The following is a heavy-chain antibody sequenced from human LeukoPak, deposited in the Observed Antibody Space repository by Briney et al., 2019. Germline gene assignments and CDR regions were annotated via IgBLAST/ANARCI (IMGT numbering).Heavy chain of an antibody. D-gene: IGHD6-19*01. CDR2: IWYDGSNK. J-gene: IGHJ4*02. V-gene: IGHV3-33*01. CDR1: GFTFSSYG. CDR3: ARESPPYSSGWYISIY. Sequence: GGSLRLSCAASGFTFSSYGMHWVRQAPGKGLEWVAVIWYDGSNKYYADSVKGRLTISRDNSKNTLYLQMNSLRAEDTAVYYCARESPPYSSGWYISIYWGQGTLVTVSS.